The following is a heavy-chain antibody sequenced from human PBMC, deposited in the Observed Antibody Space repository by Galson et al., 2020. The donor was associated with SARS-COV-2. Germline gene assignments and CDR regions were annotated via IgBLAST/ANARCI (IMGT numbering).Heavy chain of an antibody. CDR2: INYGGST. D-gene: IGHD3-3*01. CDR1: GGSISSYY. Sequence: SETLSLTCTVSGGSISSYYWTWIRQPPGKGLEWIGYINYGGSTNYNPSLNSRVTLSVDTSKNQFSLKLSSVTAADTAVYYCARMATSTIFGVVITEAAFDIWGQGTMVTVSS. J-gene: IGHJ3*02. V-gene: IGHV4-59*01. CDR3: ARMATSTIFGVVITEAAFDI.